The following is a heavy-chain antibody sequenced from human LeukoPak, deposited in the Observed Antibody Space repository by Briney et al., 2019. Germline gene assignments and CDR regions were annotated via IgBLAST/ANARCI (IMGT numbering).Heavy chain of an antibody. Sequence: SETLSLTCAVYGGSFSGYYWSWIRQPPGKGLEWIGEINHSGSTNYNPSLRSRVTISVDTSKNQFSLKLSSVTAADTAVYYCARGRWFDPWGQGTLVTVSS. V-gene: IGHV4-34*01. CDR2: INHSGST. J-gene: IGHJ5*02. CDR1: GGSFSGYY. CDR3: ARGRWFDP.